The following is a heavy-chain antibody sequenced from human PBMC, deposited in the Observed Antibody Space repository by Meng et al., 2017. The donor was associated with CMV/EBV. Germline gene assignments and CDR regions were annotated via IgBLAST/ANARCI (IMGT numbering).Heavy chain of an antibody. D-gene: IGHD3-10*01. CDR3: ANQYYYGSGSYLGGMDV. J-gene: IGHJ6*02. CDR2: IKSKTDGGTT. V-gene: IGHV3-15*01. CDR1: GFTFSNAW. Sequence: GGSLRLSCAASGFTFSNAWMSWVRQAPGKGLEWVGRIKSKTDGGTTDYAAPVKGRFTISRDNSKNTLYLQMNSLRAEDTAVYYCANQYYYGSGSYLGGMDVWGQGTTVTVSS.